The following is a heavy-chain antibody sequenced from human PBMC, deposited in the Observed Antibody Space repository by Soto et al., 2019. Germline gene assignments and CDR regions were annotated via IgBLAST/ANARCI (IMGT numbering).Heavy chain of an antibody. CDR1: GFSLSTSGVG. CDR3: AHVETTVTKV. CDR2: IYWDDDE. D-gene: IGHD4-17*01. J-gene: IGHJ4*02. V-gene: IGHV2-5*02. Sequence: QITLKESGPTLVKPTQTLPLTCTFSGFSLSTSGVGVGWIRQPPGKALEWLALIYWDDDERYTPPLKSRRPIAEESSKIWVVLTMTHMHPVDTGTYYCAHVETTVTKVWGQGTLGHRLL.